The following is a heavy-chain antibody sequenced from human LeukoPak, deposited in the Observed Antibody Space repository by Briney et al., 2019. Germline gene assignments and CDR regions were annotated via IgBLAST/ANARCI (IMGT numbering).Heavy chain of an antibody. CDR2: IGYDGSNK. CDR1: GFTFSSYG. J-gene: IGHJ6*02. Sequence: GRSLRLSCAASGFTFSSYGMHWVCQAPGKGLEGGAVIGYDGSNKYYADSVKGRFTISRDNSKNTLYLQMNSLRAEDTAVYYCARFLVVPAAIYYYYHGMDVWGQGTTVTVSS. D-gene: IGHD2-2*01. CDR3: ARFLVVPAAIYYYYHGMDV. V-gene: IGHV3-33*01.